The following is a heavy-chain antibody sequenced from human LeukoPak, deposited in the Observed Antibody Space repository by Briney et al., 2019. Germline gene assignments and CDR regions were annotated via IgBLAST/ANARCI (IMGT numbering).Heavy chain of an antibody. J-gene: IGHJ4*02. Sequence: GGSLRLSCATSGFSFDRYTIHWVRQAPGKGLEWVSLAGWAGGTTFYSDSVRGRFTISRDSGRKSVYLQMNSLTTDDTAFYFCAKELDTMFFDYWGQGALVTVSS. CDR1: GFSFDRYT. V-gene: IGHV3-43*01. CDR3: AKELDTMFFDY. D-gene: IGHD3-10*02. CDR2: AGWAGGTT.